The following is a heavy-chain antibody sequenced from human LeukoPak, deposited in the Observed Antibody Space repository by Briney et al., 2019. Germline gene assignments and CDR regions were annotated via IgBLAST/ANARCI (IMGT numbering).Heavy chain of an antibody. D-gene: IGHD3-22*01. Sequence: SETLSLTCTVSGGSISSYYWSWIRQPPGKGLEWIGYIYTSGSTNYNPSLKSRATISVDTSKNQFSLKLSSVTAADTAVYYCARHGSGYYLGDAYDIWGQGTMVTVSS. CDR3: ARHGSGYYLGDAYDI. V-gene: IGHV4-4*09. CDR2: IYTSGST. CDR1: GGSISSYY. J-gene: IGHJ3*02.